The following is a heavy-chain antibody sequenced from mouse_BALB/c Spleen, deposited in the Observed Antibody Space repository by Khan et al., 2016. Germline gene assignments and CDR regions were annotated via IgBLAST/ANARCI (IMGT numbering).Heavy chain of an antibody. CDR2: ILPGNANS. CDR1: GYTFSNYW. Sequence: QVQLQQSGAELMKPGASVKISCKATGYTFSNYWIEWVKQRPGHGLEWIGDILPGNANSNYNENLKGKATLTADTSSNTAYMQLSSLTSEDSAVYYCARAWYPMDYWGQGTSVTVSS. V-gene: IGHV1-9*01. CDR3: ARAWYPMDY. J-gene: IGHJ4*01.